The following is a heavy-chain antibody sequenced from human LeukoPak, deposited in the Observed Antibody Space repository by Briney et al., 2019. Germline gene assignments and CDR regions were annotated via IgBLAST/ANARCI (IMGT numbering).Heavy chain of an antibody. Sequence: ASVKVPCKASGYTFTSYDINWVRQATGQGLEWMGWISPNSGTAHYAQNFQGRVTMTRDTSISTAYMELDRLTSDDTAVYYCARDGYYGSGSYFRRYFDYWGQGTPVTVSS. D-gene: IGHD3-10*01. V-gene: IGHV1-2*02. J-gene: IGHJ4*02. CDR2: ISPNSGTA. CDR1: GYTFTSYD. CDR3: ARDGYYGSGSYFRRYFDY.